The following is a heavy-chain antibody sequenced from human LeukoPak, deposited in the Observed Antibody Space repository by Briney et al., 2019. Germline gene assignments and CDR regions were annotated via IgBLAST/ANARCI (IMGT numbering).Heavy chain of an antibody. V-gene: IGHV4-61*02. Sequence: SETLSLTCTVSGGSISSGSYYWSWIRQPAGKGLEWIGRIYTSGSTNYNPSLKSRVTISVDTSKNQFSLKLSSVTAADTAVYYCARSVRGAMSGYYYYMDVWGKGTTVTVSS. CDR1: GGSISSGSYY. CDR3: ARSVRGAMSGYYYYMDV. D-gene: IGHD3-10*01. J-gene: IGHJ6*03. CDR2: IYTSGST.